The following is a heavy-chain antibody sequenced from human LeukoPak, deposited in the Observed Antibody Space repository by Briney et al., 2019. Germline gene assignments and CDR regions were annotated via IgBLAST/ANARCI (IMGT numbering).Heavy chain of an antibody. V-gene: IGHV4-38-2*02. CDR3: SRRHSSGWFYY. CDR2: IYRSGST. Sequence: SETLSLTCTVSGYSISNGYYWDWIRQPPGRGLEWIGNIYRSGSTSYNPSLKSRVTISVDTSKNQFSLKVNSVTAADTAVYYCSRRHSSGWFYYWGQGTLVTVSS. D-gene: IGHD6-19*01. CDR1: GYSISNGYY. J-gene: IGHJ4*02.